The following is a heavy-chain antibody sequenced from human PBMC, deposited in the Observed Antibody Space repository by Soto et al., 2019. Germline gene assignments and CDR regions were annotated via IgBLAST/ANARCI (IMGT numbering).Heavy chain of an antibody. CDR1: GYTSINYY. V-gene: IGHV1-46*01. CDR2: FNPTSGST. CDR3: ARDLAAGDY. J-gene: IGHJ4*02. Sequence: QVQLVQSGAEVKKPGASVKLSCKASGYTSINYYIHWVRQAPGQGLEWMGIFNPTSGSTNYAQKFQGRVTLTMDTSTRTVYMELSSLRFDDTAVDYCARDLAAGDYWGQGTLVTVSS. D-gene: IGHD6-13*01.